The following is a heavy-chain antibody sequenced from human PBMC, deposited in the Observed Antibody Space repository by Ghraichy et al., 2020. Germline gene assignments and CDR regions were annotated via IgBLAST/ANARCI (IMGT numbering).Heavy chain of an antibody. CDR1: RYTFTSYD. CDR2: MNPNSCNT. Sequence: ASVKVSCKASRYTFTSYDRNWDRQATGQGLEWMGWMNPNSCNTCYAHKFHGRVPITRNTSITTAYMELSSLRSEDTAVYYCARGIRISSWYGYYYYYGMDVWGQGTTVTVSS. V-gene: IGHV1-8*03. J-gene: IGHJ6*02. D-gene: IGHD6-13*01. CDR3: ARGIRISSWYGYYYYYGMDV.